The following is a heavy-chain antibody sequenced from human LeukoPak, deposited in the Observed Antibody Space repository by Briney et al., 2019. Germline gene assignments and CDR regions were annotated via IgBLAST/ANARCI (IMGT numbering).Heavy chain of an antibody. CDR1: GFTFSSYG. V-gene: IGHV3-30*02. D-gene: IGHD5-18*01. Sequence: TGGSLRLSCAASGFTFSSYGMHWVRQAPGKGLEWVAFIRYDGSNKYYADSVKGRFTISRDNSKNTLYLQMNSLRAEDTAVYYRAKDLGYSYGSDYWGQGTLVTVSS. CDR2: IRYDGSNK. J-gene: IGHJ4*02. CDR3: AKDLGYSYGSDY.